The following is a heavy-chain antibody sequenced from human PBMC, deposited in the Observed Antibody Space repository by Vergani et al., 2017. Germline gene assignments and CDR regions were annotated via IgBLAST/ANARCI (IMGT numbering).Heavy chain of an antibody. J-gene: IGHJ3*02. Sequence: QVQLVQSGAEVKKPGASVKVSCKASGYTFTGYYMHWVRQAPGQGLEWMGWIKPNSGGTNYAQKFQGRVTMTRDTSISKCDRELSRLRSDDTAVYYCASYGRSLLWFGELHAAFDIWGQGTMVTVSS. CDR2: IKPNSGGT. CDR3: ASYGRSLLWFGELHAAFDI. D-gene: IGHD3-10*01. V-gene: IGHV1-2*02. CDR1: GYTFTGYY.